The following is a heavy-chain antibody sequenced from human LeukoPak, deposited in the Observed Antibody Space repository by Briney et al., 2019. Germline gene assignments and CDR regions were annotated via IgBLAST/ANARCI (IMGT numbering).Heavy chain of an antibody. CDR3: ARGIAVAAPDY. Sequence: GGSLRLSCAASGFTFTCCWMSWVRQTPGKGLEWVASIKQDGREKFYADSVKGRFTISRDNAKNSLYLQMNSLRADDTAVYYCARGIAVAAPDYWGQGSLVTVSS. V-gene: IGHV3-7*01. CDR2: IKQDGREK. CDR1: GFTFTCCW. D-gene: IGHD6-19*01. J-gene: IGHJ4*02.